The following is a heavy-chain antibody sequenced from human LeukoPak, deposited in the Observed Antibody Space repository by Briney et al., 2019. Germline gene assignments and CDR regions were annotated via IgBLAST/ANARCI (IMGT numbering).Heavy chain of an antibody. V-gene: IGHV3-74*01. CDR3: ANSGYDYAHYYYYMDV. Sequence: HPGGSLRLSCAASGFTFSSYWMHWVRQAPGKGLVWVSRINTDGSSTSYADSVKGRFTISRDNAKNTLYLQMNSLRAEDTAVYYCANSGYDYAHYYYYMDVWGKGTTVTVSS. CDR1: GFTFSSYW. D-gene: IGHD5-12*01. CDR2: INTDGSST. J-gene: IGHJ6*03.